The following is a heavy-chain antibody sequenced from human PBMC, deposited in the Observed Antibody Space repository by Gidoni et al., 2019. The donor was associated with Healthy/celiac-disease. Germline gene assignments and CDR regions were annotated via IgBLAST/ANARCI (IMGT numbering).Heavy chain of an antibody. CDR3: ARVSYKEEEWLLHDY. J-gene: IGHJ4*02. CDR1: GGSRTSSNW. Sequence: QVQLQESGPGLVQHSGTLSLTCAVSGGSRTSSNWWSWVRQPPGKGLEWIGEIYHGGSTNYNPSLKSRVTISVDKSKNQFSLKLSSVTAADTAVYYCARVSYKEEEWLLHDYWGQGTLVTVSS. D-gene: IGHD3-3*01. V-gene: IGHV4-4*02. CDR2: IYHGGST.